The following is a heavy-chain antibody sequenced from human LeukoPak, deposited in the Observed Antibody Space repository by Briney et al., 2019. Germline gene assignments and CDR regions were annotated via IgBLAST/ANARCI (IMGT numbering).Heavy chain of an antibody. Sequence: PGESLKISCKGSGYRFTTYWIAWVRQVPGKGLEWMGIIYPGDSDTRYSPSFQGHVTISADKSITAAYLQWSSLKASDTAMYYCARGSSSWYLGYFDYWGQGTQVTVSS. D-gene: IGHD6-13*01. CDR3: ARGSSSWYLGYFDY. CDR1: GYRFTTYW. V-gene: IGHV5-51*01. CDR2: IYPGDSDT. J-gene: IGHJ4*02.